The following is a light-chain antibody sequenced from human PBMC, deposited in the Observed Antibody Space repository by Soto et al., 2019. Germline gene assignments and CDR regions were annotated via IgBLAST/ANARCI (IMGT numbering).Light chain of an antibody. V-gene: IGKV3-11*01. CDR1: QTVGSY. J-gene: IGKJ4*01. CDR3: HQRSSWPLT. Sequence: EIVLTQSPATLSLSPGERATLSCRASQTVGSYLAWYQQKAGQAPRPLIYDASNGAPGIPARFSGSGSGTDFTLTISSLEPEDFAVYYCHQRSSWPLTFGGGTKVEI. CDR2: DAS.